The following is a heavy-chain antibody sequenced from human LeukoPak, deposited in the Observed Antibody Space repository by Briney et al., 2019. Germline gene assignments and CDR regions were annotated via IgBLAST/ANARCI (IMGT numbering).Heavy chain of an antibody. CDR3: ARDLGLYWYFDL. V-gene: IGHV3-23*01. CDR1: GLTFSDYS. J-gene: IGHJ2*01. Sequence: GGSLRLSCAASGLTFSDYSMTWVRQAPGKGLFWVSGISAGGGSTYYADSVKGRFTISRDNSRNTLYLQMNSLRAEDTAVYYCARDLGLYWYFDLWGRGTLVTVSS. CDR2: ISAGGGST. D-gene: IGHD7-27*01.